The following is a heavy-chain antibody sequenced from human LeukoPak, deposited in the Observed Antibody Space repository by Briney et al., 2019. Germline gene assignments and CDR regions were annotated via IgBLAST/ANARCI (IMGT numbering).Heavy chain of an antibody. D-gene: IGHD3-22*01. Sequence: PSETLSLTCTVSGGSISSYYWSWIRQPAGKGLEWIGRIYTSRSTNYNASLKSRVTISVDTSKNQFSLKLSSVTAADTAVYYCARYYYDSSGYPIDAFDIWGQGTMVTVSS. J-gene: IGHJ3*02. V-gene: IGHV4-4*07. CDR1: GGSISSYY. CDR3: ARYYYDSSGYPIDAFDI. CDR2: IYTSRST.